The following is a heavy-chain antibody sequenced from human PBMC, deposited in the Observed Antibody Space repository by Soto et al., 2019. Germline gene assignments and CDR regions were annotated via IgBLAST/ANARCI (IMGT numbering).Heavy chain of an antibody. V-gene: IGHV3-23*01. J-gene: IGHJ6*04. CDR1: GFNFSKCA. D-gene: IGHD4-17*01. CDR3: AKVPPGPYGSLPGYYSSGRDV. Sequence: PGGSLRLSCAISGFNFSKCAMTWVRQAPGKGLEWVSAISASGGSTYYADSVKGRFTISRDSSKNTLYLQMNSLRAEDTAVFYWAKVPPGPYGSLPGYYSSGRDVWGKGTRVTFPS. CDR2: ISASGGST.